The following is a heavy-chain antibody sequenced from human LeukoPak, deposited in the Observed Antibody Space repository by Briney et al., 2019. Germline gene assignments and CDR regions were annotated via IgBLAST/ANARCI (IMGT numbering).Heavy chain of an antibody. CDR2: ISAYNGDT. Sequence: GASVKVSCKASGYTFTNYVFSWVRQAPGQGLEWMGWISAYNGDTNYAQKFQGRVTMTRDTSISTAYMELSSLRSDDTAVYYCARPLYGAASVALNPNSLDYWGQGTLVTVSS. V-gene: IGHV1-18*01. D-gene: IGHD4/OR15-4a*01. J-gene: IGHJ4*02. CDR3: ARPLYGAASVALNPNSLDY. CDR1: GYTFTNYV.